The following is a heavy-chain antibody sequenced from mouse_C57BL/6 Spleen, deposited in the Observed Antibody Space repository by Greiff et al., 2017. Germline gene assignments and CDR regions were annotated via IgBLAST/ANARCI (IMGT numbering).Heavy chain of an antibody. J-gene: IGHJ4*01. V-gene: IGHV3-6*01. CDR1: GYSITSGYY. D-gene: IGHD4-1*01. CDR3: ARVWDLYAMDY. CDR2: ISYDGSN. Sequence: ESGPGLVKPSQSLSLTCSVTGYSITSGYYWNWIRQFPGNKLEWMGYISYDGSNNYNPSLKNRISITRDTSKNQFFLKLNSVTTEDTATYDCARVWDLYAMDYWGQGTSVTVSS.